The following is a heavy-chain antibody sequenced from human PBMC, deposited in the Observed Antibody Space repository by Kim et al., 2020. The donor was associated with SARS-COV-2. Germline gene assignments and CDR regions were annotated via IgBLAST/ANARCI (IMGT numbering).Heavy chain of an antibody. D-gene: IGHD2-21*01. Sequence: SETLSLTCSVSGASISSHYWSWIRQPPGEGLEWVGYIYHTGNTNYNPSLKSRVTMSLDTSKNQFSLKLISVTAADTAVYYCARSPLEGEADYWGRGTLVTVSS. CDR3: ARSPLEGEADY. CDR2: IYHTGNT. CDR1: GASISSHY. J-gene: IGHJ4*02. V-gene: IGHV4-59*11.